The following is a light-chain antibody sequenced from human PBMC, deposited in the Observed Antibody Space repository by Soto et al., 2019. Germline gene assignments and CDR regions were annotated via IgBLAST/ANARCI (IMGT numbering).Light chain of an antibody. V-gene: IGKV3-20*01. CDR2: GVY. Sequence: EIVLTQSPGTLSLSPGDRATLSCRASQSVSSNFLAWYQQKPGQAPRLLIYGVYIRATGIPDRFSGSGSGTDFTLTMRRLEPEDFAMYYCHQYGSSPRTFGQGTKVEIK. CDR1: QSVSSNF. J-gene: IGKJ1*01. CDR3: HQYGSSPRT.